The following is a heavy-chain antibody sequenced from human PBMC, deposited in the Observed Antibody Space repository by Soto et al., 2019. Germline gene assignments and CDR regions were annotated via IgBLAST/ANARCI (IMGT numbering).Heavy chain of an antibody. V-gene: IGHV3-33*01. CDR2: IWYDGSNK. Sequence: QVQLVESGGGVVQPGRSLRLSCAASGFTFSSYGMHWVRQAPGKGLGWVALIWYDGSNKYYADSVKGRFTISRDNSKNTLYLQMNSLRAEDTAVYYCARGYGGDSAALDIWGQGTMVTVSS. CDR3: ARGYGGDSAALDI. CDR1: GFTFSSYG. J-gene: IGHJ3*02. D-gene: IGHD2-21*02.